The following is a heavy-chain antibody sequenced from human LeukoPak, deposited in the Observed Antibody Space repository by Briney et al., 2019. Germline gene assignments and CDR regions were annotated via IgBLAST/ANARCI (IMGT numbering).Heavy chain of an antibody. J-gene: IGHJ4*02. Sequence: GRSLRLSCAASGFTFSSYSMNWVRQAPGKGLEWVSSISSSSSYIYYADSVKGRFTISRDNAKNSLYLQMNSLRAEDTAVYYCARDSSPPSHPFDYWGQGTLVTVSS. CDR2: ISSSSSYI. D-gene: IGHD6-6*01. CDR3: ARDSSPPSHPFDY. CDR1: GFTFSSYS. V-gene: IGHV3-21*01.